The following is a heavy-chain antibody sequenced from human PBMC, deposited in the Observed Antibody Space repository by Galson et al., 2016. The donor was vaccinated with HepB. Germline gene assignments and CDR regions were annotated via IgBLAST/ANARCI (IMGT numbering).Heavy chain of an antibody. Sequence: SVKVSCKASGFKFTSYGISWVRQAPGQGLEWVGWISAYNAHTNYAQKFQDRVIMTTDTSASTAYMELRSLRSDDTAVYYCARDLLGFGELRMGEMGNWGQGTLVTVSS. CDR3: ARDLLGFGELRMGEMGN. CDR1: GFKFTSYG. D-gene: IGHD3-10*01. CDR2: ISAYNAHT. J-gene: IGHJ1*01. V-gene: IGHV1-18*01.